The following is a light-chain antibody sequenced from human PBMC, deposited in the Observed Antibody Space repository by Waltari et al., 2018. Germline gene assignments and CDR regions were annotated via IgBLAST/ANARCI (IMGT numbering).Light chain of an antibody. J-gene: IGLJ1*01. CDR2: RNN. Sequence: QSVLTQPPSASGTPGQRVTISCSGSSSNIGSNYVYWYQQLPGTAPKLLIYRNNQRPSGVPHRFSGSKSGTSASLAISGLRSEDEADYYCAALNDSLSGYVFGTGTKVTVL. CDR3: AALNDSLSGYV. CDR1: SSNIGSNY. V-gene: IGLV1-47*01.